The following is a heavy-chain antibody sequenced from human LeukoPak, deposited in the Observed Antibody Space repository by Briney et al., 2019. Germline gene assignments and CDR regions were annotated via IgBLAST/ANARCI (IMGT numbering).Heavy chain of an antibody. CDR3: ATGGGDSYGFVDF. V-gene: IGHV1-2*02. CDR2: IDPNSGGT. Sequence: GASVKASCKASGYTFTDYFIHWVRQAPGQGLEWMGWIDPNSGGTNSAQKFQGRVTLTRDTSIRTASMELRSLRSDDTALYYCATGGGDSYGFVDFRGQGTLVTVSS. J-gene: IGHJ4*02. CDR1: GYTFTDYF. D-gene: IGHD5-18*01.